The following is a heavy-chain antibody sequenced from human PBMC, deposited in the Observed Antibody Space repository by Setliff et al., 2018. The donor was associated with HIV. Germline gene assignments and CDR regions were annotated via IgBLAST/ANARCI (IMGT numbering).Heavy chain of an antibody. J-gene: IGHJ5*02. CDR1: GGSISSSSHY. V-gene: IGHV4-39*07. D-gene: IGHD6-6*01. CDR2: IYYSGGT. Sequence: SETLSLTYTVSGGSISSSSHYWGWIRQPPGKGLEWIGSIYYSGGTYYNPSLKSRVTISVDTSKNQFSLKLSSVTAADTAVYYCARVSRGGSSPGWFDPWGQGTLVTVPQ. CDR3: ARVSRGGSSPGWFDP.